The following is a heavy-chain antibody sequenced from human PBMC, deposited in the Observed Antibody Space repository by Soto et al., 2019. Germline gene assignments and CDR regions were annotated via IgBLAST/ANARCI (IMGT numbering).Heavy chain of an antibody. Sequence: GGALRLSCAASGCIFSNAWINWVRQAPGKGLEWVGRIKSKADGGTTDFAAPVKGRFATSRDDSKNMMYMEMSSLRTEDTAVYYCTLYSDISMPIVCSVSWRDGTLVTVS. CDR3: TLYSDISMPIVCSVS. CDR1: GCIFSNAW. V-gene: IGHV3-15*07. CDR2: IKSKADGGTT. D-gene: IGHD3-9*01. J-gene: IGHJ5*01.